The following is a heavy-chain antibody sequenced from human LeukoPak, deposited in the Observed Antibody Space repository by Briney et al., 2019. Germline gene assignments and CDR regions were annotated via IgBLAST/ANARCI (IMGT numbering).Heavy chain of an antibody. CDR2: ISSTSSAI. V-gene: IGHV3-48*04. CDR3: ARVIGSYGDSAY. D-gene: IGHD3-16*01. CDR1: GFTFSSYA. Sequence: GGSLRLSCAASGFTFSSYAMSWVRQAPGKGLEWLSYISSTSSAIYYADSLKGRFTISRDNAKNSLYLQMNSLRAEDTAVYYCARVIGSYGDSAYWGQGTLVTVSS. J-gene: IGHJ4*02.